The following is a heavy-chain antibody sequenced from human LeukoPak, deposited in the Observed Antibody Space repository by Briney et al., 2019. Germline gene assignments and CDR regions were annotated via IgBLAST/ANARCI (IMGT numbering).Heavy chain of an antibody. CDR2: INHSGST. V-gene: IGHV4-34*01. CDR1: GGSFSGYY. D-gene: IGHD5-18*01. J-gene: IGHJ6*03. CDR3: ARGRGGYSYGYGPLYYYYYMDV. Sequence: KTSETLSLTCAVYGGSFSGYYWSWIRQPPGKGLEWIGEINHSGSTNYNPSLKSRVTISVDTSKNQFSLKLSSVTAADTAVYYCARGRGGYSYGYGPLYYYYYMDVWGKGTTVTVSS.